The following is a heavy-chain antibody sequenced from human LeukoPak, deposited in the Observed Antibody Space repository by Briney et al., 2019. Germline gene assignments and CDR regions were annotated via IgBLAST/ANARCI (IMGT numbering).Heavy chain of an antibody. CDR1: AFTVSSNY. CDR3: AREVGAAAGYFDY. V-gene: IGHV3-66*01. Sequence: GGSLRLSCAASAFTVSSNYMNWVRQAPGKGLEWVSVIYSGGSTYYADSVKGRFTISRDNSKNTLYLQMNSLRAEDTAVYYCAREVGAAAGYFDYWGQGTLVTVSS. J-gene: IGHJ4*02. D-gene: IGHD6-13*01. CDR2: IYSGGST.